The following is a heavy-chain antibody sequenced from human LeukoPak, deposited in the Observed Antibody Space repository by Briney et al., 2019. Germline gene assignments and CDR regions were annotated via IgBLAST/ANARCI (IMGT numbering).Heavy chain of an antibody. CDR1: GGSISSYY. CDR3: ARGGGIAVAGLYY. V-gene: IGHV4-59*01. CDR2: IYYSGST. J-gene: IGHJ4*02. Sequence: SETLSPTCTVSGGSISSYYWSWIRQPPGKGLEWIGYIYYSGSTNYNPPLKSRVTISVDTSKNQFSLKLSSVTAADTAVYYCARGGGIAVAGLYYWGQGTLVTVSS. D-gene: IGHD6-19*01.